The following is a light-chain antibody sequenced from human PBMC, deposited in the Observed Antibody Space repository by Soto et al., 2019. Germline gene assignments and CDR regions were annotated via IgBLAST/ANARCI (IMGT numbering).Light chain of an antibody. CDR3: CSYAGSSAHVV. Sequence: QSALTQPASVSGSPGQSITISCTGTSSDVGSYNLVSWYQQHPGKAPKLMTYEVSKRPSGVSNRFSGSKAGNSASLTISGLQAEDESEYYCCSYAGSSAHVVFGGGTKLTGL. J-gene: IGLJ2*01. CDR1: SSDVGSYNL. V-gene: IGLV2-23*02. CDR2: EVS.